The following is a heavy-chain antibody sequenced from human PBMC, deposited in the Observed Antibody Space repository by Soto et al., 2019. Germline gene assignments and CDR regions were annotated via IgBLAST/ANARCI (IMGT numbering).Heavy chain of an antibody. CDR3: AREKGYISGPKNFDY. J-gene: IGHJ4*02. Sequence: KTSETLSLTCTVSGASISSGDYFWSWIRQSPGKGLQWIGYIYDSGSSYYNPSLKSRVTMSVDTSKNQFSLKLSSVIAADTAVYYCAREKGYISGPKNFDYWGQGTLVTVSS. CDR1: GASISSGDYF. D-gene: IGHD5-12*01. V-gene: IGHV4-30-4*01. CDR2: IYDSGSS.